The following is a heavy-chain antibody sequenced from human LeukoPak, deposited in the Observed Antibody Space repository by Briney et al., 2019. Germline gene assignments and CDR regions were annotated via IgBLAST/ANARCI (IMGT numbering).Heavy chain of an antibody. CDR3: ARGRPYAFDI. V-gene: IGHV1-69*13. CDR2: IIPIFGTA. J-gene: IGHJ3*02. Sequence: ASVKVSCKASGDTFSRYAISWVRQAPGQGLKWMGGIIPIFGTADYAQKFQGRVTTTADESTSTAYMELSSLRSEDTAVYYCARGRPYAFDIWGQGTMVTVSS. CDR1: GDTFSRYA.